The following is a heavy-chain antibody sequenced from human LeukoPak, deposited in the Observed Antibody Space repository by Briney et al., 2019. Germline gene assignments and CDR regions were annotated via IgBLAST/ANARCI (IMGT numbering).Heavy chain of an antibody. CDR1: GYTFTGYY. Sequence: ASVKVSCKASGYTFTGYYMHLVRQAPGQGLEWMGRINPNSGGTNYAQKFQGRVTMTRDTSISTAYMELSRLRSDDTAVYYCATLDPAECTNGVCYTFDYWGQRTLVTVSS. J-gene: IGHJ4*02. CDR2: INPNSGGT. V-gene: IGHV1-2*06. D-gene: IGHD2-8*01. CDR3: ATLDPAECTNGVCYTFDY.